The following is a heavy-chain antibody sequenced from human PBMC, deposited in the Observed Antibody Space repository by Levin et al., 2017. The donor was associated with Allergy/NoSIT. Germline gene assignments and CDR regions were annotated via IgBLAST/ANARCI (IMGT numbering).Heavy chain of an antibody. Sequence: GGSLRLSCVASGLTFNNYAMTWVRQAPGKGLEWVSTVISGGSTYYADSVKGRFTISRDNSQNTMYLQMNSLRAEDTAVYYCAKSVGELFRHSDYWGQGTLVSVSS. D-gene: IGHD3-16*01. CDR1: GLTFNNYA. J-gene: IGHJ4*02. CDR2: VISGGST. V-gene: IGHV3-23*01. CDR3: AKSVGELFRHSDY.